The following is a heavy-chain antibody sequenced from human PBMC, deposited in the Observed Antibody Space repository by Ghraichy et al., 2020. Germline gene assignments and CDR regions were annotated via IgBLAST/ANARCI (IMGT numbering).Heavy chain of an antibody. Sequence: GGSLRLSCAVSGLTVTHAWMNWIRQAPGKGLEWVGRIKNRPDGETLDYAAPVKGRFFISRDDSKSTLYLQMSSLKTEDTAVYYCTTDYDTLRVYDDLYWGQGTLVTVSS. CDR2: IKNRPDGETL. D-gene: IGHD5/OR15-5a*01. V-gene: IGHV3-15*07. CDR3: TTDYDTLRVYDDLY. CDR1: GLTVTHAW. J-gene: IGHJ4*02.